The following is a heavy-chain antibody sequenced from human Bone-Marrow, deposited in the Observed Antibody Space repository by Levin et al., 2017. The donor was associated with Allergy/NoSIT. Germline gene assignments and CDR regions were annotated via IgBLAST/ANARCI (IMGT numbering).Heavy chain of an antibody. CDR3: ARDESDGSAWGERFDY. J-gene: IGHJ4*02. CDR1: GYTFTGYY. V-gene: IGHV1-2*06. Sequence: PGGSLRLSCKASGYTFTGYYIHWVRRAPGQGFEWMGRINPNSGGTDYAQKFQGRVTMTRDTSINTAYMELSRLRSDDTAVYYCARDESDGSAWGERFDYWGQGTLVTVSP. CDR2: INPNSGGT. D-gene: IGHD5-24*01.